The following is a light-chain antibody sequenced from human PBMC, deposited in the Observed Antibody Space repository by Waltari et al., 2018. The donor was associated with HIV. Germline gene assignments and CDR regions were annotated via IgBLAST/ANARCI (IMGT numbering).Light chain of an antibody. CDR3: QQYYSNSYT. Sequence: DIVMTQSPESLAVSLGERATIHCKSSQSVLYSSNNKNYLAWYQQKPGQPPQLLIYWASTRESGVPDRFSGSGSGTDFTLTISSLQTEDVAVYYCQQYYSNSYTFGQGTKLEIK. J-gene: IGKJ2*01. CDR2: WAS. V-gene: IGKV4-1*01. CDR1: QSVLYSSNNKNY.